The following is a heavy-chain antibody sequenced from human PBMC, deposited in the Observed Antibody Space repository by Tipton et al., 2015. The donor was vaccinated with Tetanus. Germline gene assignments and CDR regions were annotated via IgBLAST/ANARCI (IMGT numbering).Heavy chain of an antibody. V-gene: IGHV1-69*01. Sequence: QSGAEVKKPGSSVKVSCKASGGNFTTIAITWVRQAPGQGLEWVGGIVPIFDTPYYSQRFQGRVAITADESTGTAYMELSSLTSDDSAVYYCARGSVVGIAVAGPTYYYGMDVWGQGTTVTVSS. D-gene: IGHD2-21*01. J-gene: IGHJ6*02. CDR3: ARGSVVGIAVAGPTYYYGMDV. CDR1: GGNFTTIA. CDR2: IVPIFDTP.